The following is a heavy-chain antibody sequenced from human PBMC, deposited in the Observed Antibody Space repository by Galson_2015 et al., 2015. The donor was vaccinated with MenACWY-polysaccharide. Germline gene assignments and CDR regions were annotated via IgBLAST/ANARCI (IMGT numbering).Heavy chain of an antibody. CDR1: GDSITSAGYY. CDR2: ILNNGRP. CDR3: AGIPSTMSSFGWFDP. Sequence: TLSLTCRVSGDSITSAGYYWTWIRQHPETGLEWIGYILNNGRPKTNPSLRSRVTVSSDTSRNQFSLQLTSVTAADTATYYCAGIPSTMSSFGWFDPWGQGILVTVSS. J-gene: IGHJ5*02. V-gene: IGHV4-31*03. D-gene: IGHD3-3*01.